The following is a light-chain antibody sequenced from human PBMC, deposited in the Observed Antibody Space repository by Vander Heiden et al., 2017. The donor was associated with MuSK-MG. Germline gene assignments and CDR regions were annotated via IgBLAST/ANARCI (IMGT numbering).Light chain of an antibody. J-gene: IGKJ1*01. CDR3: QQYNGT. V-gene: IGKV1-5*03. CDR2: KAS. Sequence: DIQMTQSPSTLSASVGDRVTITCRASQSISNWLAWYQQKPGKAPKLMIYKASSLESGVTSRFSGSGSGTEFILSISSLQPDDFATYYCQQYNGTFGQGTKVEIK. CDR1: QSISNW.